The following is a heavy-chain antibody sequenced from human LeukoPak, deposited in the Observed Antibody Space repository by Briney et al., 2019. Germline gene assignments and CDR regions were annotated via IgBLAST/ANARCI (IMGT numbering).Heavy chain of an antibody. D-gene: IGHD6-6*01. J-gene: IGHJ6*02. CDR1: GGTFSSYA. CDR2: IIPVFGIA. V-gene: IGHV1-69*04. CDR3: ARDSSSIAARPDYYYYGMDV. Sequence: SVKVSCKASGGTFSSYAISWVRQAPGQGLEWMGRIIPVFGIANYAQKFQGRVTITADKSTSTAYMELSSLRSEDTAVYYCARDSSSIAARPDYYYYGMDVWGQGTTVTVSS.